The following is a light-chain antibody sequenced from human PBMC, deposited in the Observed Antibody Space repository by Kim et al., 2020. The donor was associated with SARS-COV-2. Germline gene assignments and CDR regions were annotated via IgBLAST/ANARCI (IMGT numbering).Light chain of an antibody. V-gene: IGKV1-17*02. CDR1: EDIRKD. CDR3: LQHNRYPYT. J-gene: IGKJ2*01. CDR2: SAF. Sequence: DIQMTQSPSSLSASVGDRVTITCRANEDIRKDVDWFQQKPEKAPKRLIYSAFSLQSGVPVRFSGSGSGTEFTLTISHLQPEDFATYFCLQHNRYPYTFGQGTKLEI.